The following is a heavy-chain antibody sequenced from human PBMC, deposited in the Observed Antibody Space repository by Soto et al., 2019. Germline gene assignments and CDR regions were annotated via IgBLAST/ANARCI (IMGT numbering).Heavy chain of an antibody. Sequence: GGSLRLSCAASGFTFSSYSMNWVRQAPGKGLEWVSSISSSSSYIYYADSVKGRFTISRDNAKNSLYLQMNSLRAEDTAVYYCARDCDLWRGYAEDLYSYMAGRAQETNVTVSS. CDR3: ARDCDLWRGYAEDLYSYMAG. CDR2: ISSSSSYI. CDR1: GFTFSSYS. D-gene: IGHD3-3*01. V-gene: IGHV3-21*01. J-gene: IGHJ6*03.